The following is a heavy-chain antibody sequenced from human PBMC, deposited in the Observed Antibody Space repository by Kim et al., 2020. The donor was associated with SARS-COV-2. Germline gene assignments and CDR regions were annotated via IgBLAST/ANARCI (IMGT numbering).Heavy chain of an antibody. CDR3: AKESGSGSYYGWTYYYYGRDV. CDR1: GFTFSSYG. J-gene: IGHJ6*02. CDR2: ISYDGSNK. V-gene: IGHV3-30*18. D-gene: IGHD3-10*01. Sequence: GGSLRLSCAASGFTFSSYGMHWVRQAPGKGLEWVAVISYDGSNKYYADSVKGRFTISRDNSKNTLYLQMNSLRAEDTAVYYCAKESGSGSYYGWTYYYYGRDVWGQGTAVTVSS.